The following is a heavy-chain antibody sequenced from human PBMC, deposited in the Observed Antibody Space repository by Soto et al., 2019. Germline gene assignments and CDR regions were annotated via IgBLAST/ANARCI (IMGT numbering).Heavy chain of an antibody. CDR2: IYYTGST. D-gene: IGHD1-26*01. J-gene: IGHJ5*02. Sequence: SETLSLTCTDSGGSISSYYWSWIRQPPGKGLEWIGYIYYTGSTSYNPSLKSRVTISVDTSKNQFSLKLSSVAAADTAVYYCVKGGSSKFDPWGQGTLVTVSS. CDR1: GGSISSYY. CDR3: VKGGSSKFDP. V-gene: IGHV4-59*01.